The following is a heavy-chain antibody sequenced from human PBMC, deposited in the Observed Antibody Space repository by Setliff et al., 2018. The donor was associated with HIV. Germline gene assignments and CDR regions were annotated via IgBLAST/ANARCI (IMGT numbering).Heavy chain of an antibody. Sequence: SETLSLTCTVSGDSLSSGSSYWTWIRQHPGKGLEWIGYVYHTGNTFYNPSLKSRLTISVDTSKNQFSLKLTSVTAADTAVYYCARDAPGNTEAAPDYWGQGTLVTVSS. J-gene: IGHJ4*02. CDR2: VYHTGNT. D-gene: IGHD6-6*01. V-gene: IGHV4-31*03. CDR1: GDSLSSGSSY. CDR3: ARDAPGNTEAAPDY.